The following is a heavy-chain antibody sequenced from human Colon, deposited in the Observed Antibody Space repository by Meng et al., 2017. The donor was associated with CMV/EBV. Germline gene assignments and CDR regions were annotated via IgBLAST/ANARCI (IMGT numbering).Heavy chain of an antibody. J-gene: IGHJ6*02. Sequence: GESLKISCAASGFTFSSYSMNWVRQAPGKGLEWVSYISSSSSTIYYADSVKGRFTISRDNAKNSLYLQMNSLRAEDTAVYYYARDWVSLICRYYGMDVWGQGTTVTVSS. CDR1: GFTFSSYS. D-gene: IGHD3-10*02. V-gene: IGHV3-48*04. CDR2: ISSSSSTI. CDR3: ARDWVSLICRYYGMDV.